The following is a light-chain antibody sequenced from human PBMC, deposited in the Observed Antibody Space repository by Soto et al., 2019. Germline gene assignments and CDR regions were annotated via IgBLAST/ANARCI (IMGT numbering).Light chain of an antibody. CDR3: QQSYSSPPT. Sequence: DIQMTQSTSSLSASVEDRVIITCRASQSISNHLNWYQQKPGKAPKLLIFAASSLQSGVPSRFSGSRSGPDFTLTISSLHPEDFATYYCQQSYSSPPTLGQGTKVDIK. CDR2: AAS. CDR1: QSISNH. J-gene: IGKJ1*01. V-gene: IGKV1-39*01.